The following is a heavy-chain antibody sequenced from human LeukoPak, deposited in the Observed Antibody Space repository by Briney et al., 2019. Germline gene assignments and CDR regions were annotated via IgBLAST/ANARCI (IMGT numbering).Heavy chain of an antibody. V-gene: IGHV1-2*02. CDR3: ARDSGIAVAGEFDF. Sequence: ASVKGSCKASGYTFTGYYMYWVRQAPGQGLEWRGWINPNSGGTNYAQKFQGRVTMTRDTSISTAYMDLSRLRSDDTAVYYCARDSGIAVAGEFDFWGQGTLVTVSS. CDR2: INPNSGGT. J-gene: IGHJ4*02. D-gene: IGHD6-19*01. CDR1: GYTFTGYY.